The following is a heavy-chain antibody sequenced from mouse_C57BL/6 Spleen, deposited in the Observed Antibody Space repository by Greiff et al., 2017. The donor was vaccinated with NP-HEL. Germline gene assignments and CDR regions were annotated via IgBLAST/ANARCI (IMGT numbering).Heavy chain of an antibody. CDR3: ARSSLFATVGATDWFAY. D-gene: IGHD1-1*01. CDR2: INPSSGYT. V-gene: IGHV1-4*01. CDR1: GYTFTSYT. J-gene: IGHJ3*01. Sequence: VQLQQSGAELARPGASVKMSCKASGYTFTSYTMHWVKQRPGQGLEWIGYINPSSGYTKYNQKFKDKATLTADKSSSTAYMQLSSLTSEDSAVYYWARSSLFATVGATDWFAYWGQGTLVTVAA.